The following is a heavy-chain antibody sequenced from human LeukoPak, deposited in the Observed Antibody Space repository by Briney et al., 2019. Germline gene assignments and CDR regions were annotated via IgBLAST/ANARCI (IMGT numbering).Heavy chain of an antibody. CDR1: GFDFSGFY. J-gene: IGHJ4*02. Sequence: GGSLKLSCAASGFDFSGFYMHWVRQASGRGLEWVGLIRSKPSSYTTVYAASVKGRFTISRDDSKNTAYLQMNSVKAEDTAVYYCIRQECSGGSCSYVDYWGQGTLVTVSS. V-gene: IGHV3-73*01. CDR2: IRSKPSSYTT. D-gene: IGHD2-15*01. CDR3: IRQECSGGSCSYVDY.